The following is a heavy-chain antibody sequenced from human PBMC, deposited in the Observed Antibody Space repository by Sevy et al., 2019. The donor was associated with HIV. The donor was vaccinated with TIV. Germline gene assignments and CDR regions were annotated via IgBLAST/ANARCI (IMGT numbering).Heavy chain of an antibody. CDR2: IYPGDSDT. J-gene: IGHJ4*02. D-gene: IGHD3-22*01. CDR1: GYSFTSYW. Sequence: GESLKISCKGSGYSFTSYWIGWVRQMPGKGLEWMGIIYPGDSDTRYSPSFQGQVTISADKSISTAYLQWSSLKASDTAMYYCAIHNYYDSSGYPCPFDNWGQGTLVTVSS. CDR3: AIHNYYDSSGYPCPFDN. V-gene: IGHV5-51*01.